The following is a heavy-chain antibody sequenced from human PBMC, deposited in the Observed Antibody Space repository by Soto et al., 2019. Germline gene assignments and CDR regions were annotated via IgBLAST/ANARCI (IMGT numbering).Heavy chain of an antibody. V-gene: IGHV4-4*02. Sequence: PSESLSPTCSVSGSSIRSGNWWTWVRPTPQRGLEYIGEIFHDGTANYYPSFERRVAISVDTSKNQFSLKLTSVTAADTAIYFCARLVYDTRLNYMYFDFWGQGALVTFSS. D-gene: IGHD2-8*01. CDR1: GSSIRSGNW. J-gene: IGHJ4*02. CDR3: ARLVYDTRLNYMYFDF. CDR2: IFHDGTA.